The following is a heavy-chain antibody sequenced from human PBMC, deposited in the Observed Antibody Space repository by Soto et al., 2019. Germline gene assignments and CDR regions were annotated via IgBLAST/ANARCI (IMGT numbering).Heavy chain of an antibody. V-gene: IGHV3-30-3*01. CDR3: ASGIAVTARGLDY. D-gene: IGHD2-21*02. Sequence: PGGSLRLSCTASGFTFSNYAIHWVRQAPGKGLEWVAVLSSDGSSKYYADSVKGRFTISRDNSKNTLYLQMDSLRPEDTAVYSCASGIAVTARGLDYWGQGTLVTVSS. J-gene: IGHJ4*02. CDR2: LSSDGSSK. CDR1: GFTFSNYA.